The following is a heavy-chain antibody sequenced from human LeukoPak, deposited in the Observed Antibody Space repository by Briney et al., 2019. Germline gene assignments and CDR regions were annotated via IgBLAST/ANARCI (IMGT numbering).Heavy chain of an antibody. CDR1: RFTFSRYS. Sequence: PLGSLRLSCAPSRFTFSRYSMNSGRQAPRERLEWVSFISSTRRYIYYAGAVDGRLTLSGDDAKNSLYLQLNSLREEDTPVYYCARTPVPAPIRWFDPRGQGTLGTV. J-gene: IGHJ5*02. CDR2: ISSTRRYI. CDR3: ARTPVPAPIRWFDP. V-gene: IGHV3-21*01. D-gene: IGHD2-2*02.